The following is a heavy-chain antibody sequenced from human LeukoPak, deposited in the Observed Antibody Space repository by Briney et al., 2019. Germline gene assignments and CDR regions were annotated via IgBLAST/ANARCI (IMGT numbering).Heavy chain of an antibody. CDR2: IKQDGSEK. Sequence: GGSPRLSCAASGFTFSSYWMSWVRQAPGKGLEWVANIKQDGSEKYYVDSVKGRFTISRDNAKNSLYLQMNSLRAEDTAVYYCARGTRWYQLLSGYYYMDVWGKGTTVTVSS. D-gene: IGHD2-2*01. CDR1: GFTFSSYW. V-gene: IGHV3-7*01. CDR3: ARGTRWYQLLSGYYYMDV. J-gene: IGHJ6*03.